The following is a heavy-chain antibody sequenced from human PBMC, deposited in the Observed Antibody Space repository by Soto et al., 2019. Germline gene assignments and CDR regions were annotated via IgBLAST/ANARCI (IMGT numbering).Heavy chain of an antibody. J-gene: IGHJ4*02. D-gene: IGHD6-6*01. CDR1: GFTFSDYA. CDR3: ARGTLEWQLVPIDS. CDR2: ISATGVTT. Sequence: GGSLRLSCVASGFTFSDYAMTWVRQAPGKGLEWVSVISATGVTTYYADSVRGRFTISRDNSKNTLYLQMNSLRAEDTAVYYCARGTLEWQLVPIDSWGQGTMVTVS. V-gene: IGHV3-23*01.